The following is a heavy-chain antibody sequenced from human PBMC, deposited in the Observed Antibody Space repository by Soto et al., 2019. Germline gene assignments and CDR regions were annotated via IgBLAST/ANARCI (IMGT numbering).Heavy chain of an antibody. Sequence: GGSLRLSCAASGFTFSSYAMSWVRQAPGKGLEWVSAISGSGGSTYYADSVKGRFTISRDNSKNTLYLQMNSLRAEDTVVYYCAKRELGYCSSTSCYNYYYGMDDWGQGTTVTVSS. CDR2: ISGSGGST. J-gene: IGHJ6*02. D-gene: IGHD2-2*02. CDR1: GFTFSSYA. CDR3: AKRELGYCSSTSCYNYYYGMDD. V-gene: IGHV3-23*01.